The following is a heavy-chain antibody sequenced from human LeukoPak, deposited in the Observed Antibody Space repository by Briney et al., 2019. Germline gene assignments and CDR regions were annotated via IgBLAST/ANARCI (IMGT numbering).Heavy chain of an antibody. CDR2: INPNSGGT. D-gene: IGHD6-19*01. Sequence: GASVKVSCKASGGTFSSYAISWVRQAPGQGLEWMGWINPNSGGTNYAQKFQGRVTMTRDTSISTAYMELSRLRSDDTAVYYCARRRRAGTGYYMDVWGKGTTVTVSS. CDR1: GGTFSSYA. CDR3: ARRRRAGTGYYMDV. V-gene: IGHV1-2*02. J-gene: IGHJ6*03.